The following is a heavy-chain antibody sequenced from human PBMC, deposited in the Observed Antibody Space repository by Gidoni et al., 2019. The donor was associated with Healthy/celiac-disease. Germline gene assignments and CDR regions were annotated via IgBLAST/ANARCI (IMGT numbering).Heavy chain of an antibody. D-gene: IGHD3-10*01. Sequence: QVQLVQSGAEVRKPGSSVQVSCKASGGTFSSYAVSWVRRAPGQGLVWMGGIIPICGTANYAQKFQGRVTITADESTSKAYRELSSLRSEDTAVYYCARDIVYYGAGSYYKELDYYYGMDVWGQGTTVTVSS. V-gene: IGHV1-69*01. J-gene: IGHJ6*02. CDR1: GGTFSSYA. CDR3: ARDIVYYGAGSYYKELDYYYGMDV. CDR2: IIPICGTA.